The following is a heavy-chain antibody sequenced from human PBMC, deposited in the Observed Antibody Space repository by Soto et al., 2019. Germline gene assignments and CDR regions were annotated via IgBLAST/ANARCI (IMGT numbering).Heavy chain of an antibody. CDR1: GFTFSSYA. Sequence: HPGGSLRLSCAASGFTFSSYAMSWVRQAPGKGLEWVSAISGSGGSTYYADSVKGRFTISRDNSKNTLYLQMNSLRAEDTAVYYCAKVAGGYCSGGSCRGYSYGQYFFDYWGQGTLVIVSS. J-gene: IGHJ4*02. D-gene: IGHD2-15*01. CDR2: ISGSGGST. CDR3: AKVAGGYCSGGSCRGYSYGQYFFDY. V-gene: IGHV3-23*01.